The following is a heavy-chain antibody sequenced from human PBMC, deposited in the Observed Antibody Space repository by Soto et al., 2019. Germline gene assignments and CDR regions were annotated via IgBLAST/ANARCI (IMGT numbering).Heavy chain of an antibody. CDR2: ISAYNGNT. CDR3: GRLPRWAPGSGGSWFPFDFDF. V-gene: IGHV1-18*01. J-gene: IGHJ3*01. Sequence: ASVKVSCKSSGYTVTSYGISWGRQAPGQGLDSMGWISAYNGNTNYAQKLQGRVTITTYTSPSPAYMELCSLRSDDTAVYYCGRLPRWAPGSGGSWFPFDFDFWGQGTM. CDR1: GYTVTSYG. D-gene: IGHD2-15*01.